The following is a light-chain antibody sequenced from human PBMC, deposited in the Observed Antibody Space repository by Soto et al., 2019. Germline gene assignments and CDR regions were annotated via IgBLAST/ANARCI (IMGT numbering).Light chain of an antibody. V-gene: IGLV1-44*01. CDR2: RYN. CDR3: AAWDDSLNDVV. J-gene: IGLJ2*01. CDR1: SSNIGSNA. Sequence: QSVLTQPPSASGTPGQRVTISCSGSSSNIGSNAVNWYQQLPGTAPKLLIYRYNQRPSGVPDRFSGSKSGTSASLAISGLQSEDEADYYCAAWDDSLNDVVFGGGTKVTVL.